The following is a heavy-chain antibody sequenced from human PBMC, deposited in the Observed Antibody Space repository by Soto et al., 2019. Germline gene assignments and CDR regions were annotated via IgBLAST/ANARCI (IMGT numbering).Heavy chain of an antibody. J-gene: IGHJ2*01. Sequence: QLQLRESGPGLVKPSETLSLTCTVSGGSISGGVGGLYYWSWIRQPPGKGLEWIGYIYDSGSTYFNPSIKSRVTISVDTSKNQSSLRLSSVTAADTAVYYCAREVIPLTTDWYFDLWGRGTLVTVSS. CDR3: AREVIPLTTDWYFDL. CDR2: IYDSGST. D-gene: IGHD4-17*01. CDR1: GGSISGGVGGLYY. V-gene: IGHV4-30-4*01.